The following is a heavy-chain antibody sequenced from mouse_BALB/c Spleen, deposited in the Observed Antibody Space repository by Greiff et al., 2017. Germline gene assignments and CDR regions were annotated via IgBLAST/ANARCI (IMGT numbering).Heavy chain of an antibody. CDR1: GYTFTSYV. D-gene: IGHD1-1*01. CDR3: ARGGYYGSSSRYFDV. V-gene: IGHV1-14*01. CDR2: INPYNDGT. J-gene: IGHJ1*01. Sequence: VHVKQSGPELVKPGASVKMSCKASGYTFTSYVMHWVKQKPGQGLEWIGYINPYNDGTKYNEKFKGKATLTSDKSSSTAYMELSSLTSEDSAVYYCARGGYYGSSSRYFDVWGAGTTVTVSS.